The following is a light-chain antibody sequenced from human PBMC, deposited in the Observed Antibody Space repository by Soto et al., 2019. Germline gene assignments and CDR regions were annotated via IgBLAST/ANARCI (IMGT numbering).Light chain of an antibody. CDR3: AAWDDSLNGVV. V-gene: IGLV2-11*01. CDR2: DVS. Sequence: QSALTQPRSVSGPPGQSVSISCSGTSSDVGTYNYVSWYQQHPGKAPKLMIYDVSKRPSGVPDRFSGSKSGNTASLTISGLQAEDEADYYCAAWDDSLNGVVFGGGTKLTVL. J-gene: IGLJ2*01. CDR1: SSDVGTYNY.